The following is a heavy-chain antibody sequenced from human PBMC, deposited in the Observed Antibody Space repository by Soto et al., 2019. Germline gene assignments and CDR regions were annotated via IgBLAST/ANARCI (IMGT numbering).Heavy chain of an antibody. CDR3: VRDGSWGSAWGSGHLDV. J-gene: IGHJ6*02. Sequence: SQTLSLTCAISGDSVSSNSAAWNWIRQSPSRGLEWLGRTYYRSKWYNDYAVSVKSRITINPDTSKNQVSLQLNSMTPDDTAWYYCVRDGSWGSAWGSGHLDVWGQGSTVTVSS. D-gene: IGHD3-10*01. V-gene: IGHV6-1*01. CDR1: GDSVSSNSAA. CDR2: TYYRSKWYN.